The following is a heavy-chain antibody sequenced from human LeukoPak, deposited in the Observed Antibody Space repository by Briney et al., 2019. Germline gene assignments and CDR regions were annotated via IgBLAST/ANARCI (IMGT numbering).Heavy chain of an antibody. CDR1: GFTFRSFW. Sequence: GGSLRLSCSGFGFTFRSFWMGWVRQAPGKGLEWVANIKFDGTETYYVDSVKGRFTISRDNAKNSLYLQMNSLRVEDTAVYYCAKEGRSLQTYWGQGTLVTVSS. J-gene: IGHJ4*02. V-gene: IGHV3-7*03. D-gene: IGHD5-24*01. CDR2: IKFDGTET. CDR3: AKEGRSLQTY.